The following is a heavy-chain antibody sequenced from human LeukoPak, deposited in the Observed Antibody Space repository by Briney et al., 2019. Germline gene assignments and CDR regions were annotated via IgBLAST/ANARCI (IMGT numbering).Heavy chain of an antibody. J-gene: IGHJ4*02. CDR3: AKVPPITMIVVDLYYFDY. V-gene: IGHV3-23*01. CDR2: ISGSGGST. D-gene: IGHD3-22*01. CDR1: GFTFSSYA. Sequence: GGSLRLSCAASGFTFSSYAMGWVRQAPGKGLEWVSAISGSGGSTYYADSVKGRFTISRDNSKNTLYLQMNSLRAEDTAVYYCAKVPPITMIVVDLYYFDYWGQGTLVTVSS.